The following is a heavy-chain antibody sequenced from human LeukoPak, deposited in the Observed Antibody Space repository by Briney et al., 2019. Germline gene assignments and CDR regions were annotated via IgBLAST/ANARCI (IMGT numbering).Heavy chain of an antibody. CDR2: ISYDGSNK. CDR1: GFTFSSYG. D-gene: IGHD3-10*01. Sequence: GGSLRLSCAASGFTFSSYGMHWVRQAPGKGLEWVAVISYDGSNKYYADSVKGRFTISRDNSKNTLYLQMNSLRAEDTAVYYCAKQGEVLWFGELPYLDYWGQGTLVTVSS. CDR3: AKQGEVLWFGELPYLDY. J-gene: IGHJ4*02. V-gene: IGHV3-30*18.